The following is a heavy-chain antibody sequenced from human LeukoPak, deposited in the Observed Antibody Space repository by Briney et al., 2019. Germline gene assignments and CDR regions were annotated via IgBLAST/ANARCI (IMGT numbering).Heavy chain of an antibody. Sequence: SETLSLTCTVSGGSISSGGYYWSWIRQHPGKGLEWIGYIYYSGSTYYNPSLKSRVTISVDTSKNQFSLKLSSVTAADTAVYYCARITVAGTRMIDYWGQGTLVTVSS. D-gene: IGHD6-19*01. V-gene: IGHV4-31*03. CDR3: ARITVAGTRMIDY. J-gene: IGHJ4*02. CDR2: IYYSGST. CDR1: GGSISSGGYY.